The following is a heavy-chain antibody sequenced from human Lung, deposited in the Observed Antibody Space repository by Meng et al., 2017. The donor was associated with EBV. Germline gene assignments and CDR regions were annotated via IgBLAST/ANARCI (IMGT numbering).Heavy chain of an antibody. Sequence: QVQLQGAGPGLVKASETLPLTCTVSGVSISSYYWSWIRQSAGRGLEWIGRIYPSGRPNYNPSLKSRVTMSVDTSKNQFSLKLSSVTAADTAVYYCAREGAVSLYYWFDPWGQGTLVTVSS. J-gene: IGHJ5*02. V-gene: IGHV4-4*07. CDR2: IYPSGRP. CDR1: GVSISSYY. D-gene: IGHD1-26*01. CDR3: AREGAVSLYYWFDP.